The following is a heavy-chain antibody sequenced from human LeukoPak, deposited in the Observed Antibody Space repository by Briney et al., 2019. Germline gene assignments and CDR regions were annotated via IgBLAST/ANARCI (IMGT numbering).Heavy chain of an antibody. D-gene: IGHD3-22*01. V-gene: IGHV1-18*01. CDR2: ISAYNGNT. J-gene: IGHJ4*02. CDR1: GYTFTSYG. CDR3: ARGSQGVVYYYDSSGPSDY. Sequence: ASVKVSCKASGYTFTSYGISWVRQAPGQGLEWMGWISAYNGNTNYAQKLQGRVTMTTDTSTSTAYMELRSLRSDDTAVYYCARGSQGVVYYYDSSGPSDYWGQGTLVTVSS.